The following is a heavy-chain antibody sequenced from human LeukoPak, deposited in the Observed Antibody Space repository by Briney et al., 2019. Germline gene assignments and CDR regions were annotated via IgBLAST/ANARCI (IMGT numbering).Heavy chain of an antibody. J-gene: IGHJ4*02. D-gene: IGHD6-19*01. CDR3: ARGEQWLAYYFDY. Sequence: PGGSLRLSCAASGFTFSSYAMHWVRQAPGKGVEYVSAISSNGGSTYYANSVRGRFTISRDNSKNTLYLQMGRLRAEDMAVYYCARGEQWLAYYFDYWGQRTLVTVSS. CDR2: ISSNGGST. CDR1: GFTFSSYA. V-gene: IGHV3-64*01.